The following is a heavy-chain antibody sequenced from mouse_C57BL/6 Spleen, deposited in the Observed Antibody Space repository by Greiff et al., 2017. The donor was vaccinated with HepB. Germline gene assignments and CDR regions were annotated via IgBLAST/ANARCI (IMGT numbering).Heavy chain of an antibody. CDR2: IYPGDGDT. CDR1: GYAFSSSW. V-gene: IGHV1-82*01. J-gene: IGHJ2*01. D-gene: IGHD2-4*01. CDR3: ARAYYDYDGGFDY. Sequence: QVQLKESGPELVKPGASVKISCKASGYAFSSSWMNWVKQRPGKGLEWIGRIYPGDGDTNYNGKFKGKATLTADKSSSTAYMQLSSLTSEDSAVYFCARAYYDYDGGFDYWGQGTTLTVSS.